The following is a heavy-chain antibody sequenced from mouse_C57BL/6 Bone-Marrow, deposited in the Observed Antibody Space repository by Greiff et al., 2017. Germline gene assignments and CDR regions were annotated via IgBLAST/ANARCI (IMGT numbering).Heavy chain of an antibody. CDR2: ISNGGGST. CDR1: GFTFSDYY. CDR3: AREGDYVWYFDV. Sequence: EVKLVESGGGLVQPGGSLKLSCAASGFTFSDYYMYWVRQTPEKRLEWVAYISNGGGSTYYPDTVKGRFTISRDNAKNTLYLQMSRLKSEDTAMYYCAREGDYVWYFDVGGTGTTVTVSS. D-gene: IGHD2-4*01. J-gene: IGHJ1*03. V-gene: IGHV5-12*01.